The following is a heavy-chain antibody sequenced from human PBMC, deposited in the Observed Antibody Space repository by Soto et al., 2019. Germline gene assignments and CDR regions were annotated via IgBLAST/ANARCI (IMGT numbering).Heavy chain of an antibody. D-gene: IGHD6-6*01. CDR1: GYTFTSYD. Sequence: SVKASCKASGYTFTSYDINWVRQATGQGPEWMGWMNPDSGNTGYVQKFQGRVTMTRNTAISTAYMELSSLRSEDTAIYYCARSTIEPRLFMYPFDSWGQGTLVTVSS. CDR3: ARSTIEPRLFMYPFDS. J-gene: IGHJ4*02. CDR2: MNPDSGNT. V-gene: IGHV1-8*01.